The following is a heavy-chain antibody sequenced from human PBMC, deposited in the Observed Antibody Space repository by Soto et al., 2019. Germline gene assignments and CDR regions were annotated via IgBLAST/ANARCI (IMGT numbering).Heavy chain of an antibody. CDR1: GYTFTSYG. Sequence: GASVKFSCKASGYTFTSYGISWVRQAPGQGLECMGWISAYNGNTNYAQKLQGRVTMTTXTXXSXXXMXLXXLRXDDTAVYYCARDHGRALDYWGQGTLVTVSS. V-gene: IGHV1-18*01. CDR2: ISAYNGNT. J-gene: IGHJ4*02. D-gene: IGHD1-26*01. CDR3: ARDHGRALDY.